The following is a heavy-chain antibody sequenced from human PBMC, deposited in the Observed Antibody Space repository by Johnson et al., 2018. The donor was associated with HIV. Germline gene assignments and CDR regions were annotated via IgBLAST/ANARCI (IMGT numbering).Heavy chain of an antibody. CDR2: ISGSGGRT. Sequence: VQLVESGGGLVQPGGSLRLSCAASGFTFSSYAMSWVRQAPVKGLELVPAISGSGGRTYSEDSVMGRFTISRDNSKNTLYLQMNSLRVEDTAVYYWAKDEEGDYGDLGAFNIWGQGTMVTVSS. CDR3: AKDEEGDYGDLGAFNI. CDR1: GFTFSSYA. J-gene: IGHJ3*02. V-gene: IGHV3-23*04. D-gene: IGHD4-17*01.